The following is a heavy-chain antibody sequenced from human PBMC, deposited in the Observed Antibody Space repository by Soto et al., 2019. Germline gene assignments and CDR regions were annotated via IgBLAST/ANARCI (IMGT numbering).Heavy chain of an antibody. CDR1: GFSLSTSGVG. V-gene: IGHV2-5*02. Sequence: QITLKESGPTLVKPTQTLTLTCTFSGFSLSTSGVGVGWIRQPPGKALEWLALIYWDDDKRYSPSLKSRLTIXXVXSXXQVVLTMTNMDPVDTATYYCAPRLEGSSWDNWFDPWGQGTLVTVSS. CDR3: APRLEGSSWDNWFDP. D-gene: IGHD6-13*01. CDR2: IYWDDDK. J-gene: IGHJ5*02.